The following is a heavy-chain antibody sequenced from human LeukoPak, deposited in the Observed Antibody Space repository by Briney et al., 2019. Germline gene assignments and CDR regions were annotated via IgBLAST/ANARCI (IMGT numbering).Heavy chain of an antibody. D-gene: IGHD6-19*01. Sequence: LSLTCAVYGGSFSAYYWSWVRQAPGKGLEWLSYISSARSTTYYADSVKGRFTISRDNAKSSLYLQMNSLRDEDTAVYYCARVSTDWSLDYWGQGTLVTVSS. CDR3: ARVSTDWSLDY. CDR1: GGSFSAYY. V-gene: IGHV3-48*03. J-gene: IGHJ4*02. CDR2: ISSARSTT.